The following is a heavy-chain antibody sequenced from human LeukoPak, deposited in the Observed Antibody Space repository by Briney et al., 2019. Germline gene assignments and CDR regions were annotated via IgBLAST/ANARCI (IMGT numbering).Heavy chain of an antibody. CDR2: IYPNASYI. CDR3: AKNLITVAALSPFDY. D-gene: IGHD6-19*01. J-gene: IGHJ4*02. CDR1: GYSFTSYW. Sequence: GESLKISCKGSGYSFTSYWIAWVRQMPGKGLEWMGSIYPNASYINYNPAFQGQVTISADKSINTAYLQWSSLKASDTATYYCAKNLITVAALSPFDYWGQGSLVTVSS. V-gene: IGHV5-51*01.